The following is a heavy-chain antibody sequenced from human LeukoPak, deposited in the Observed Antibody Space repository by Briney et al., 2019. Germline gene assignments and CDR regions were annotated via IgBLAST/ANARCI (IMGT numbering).Heavy chain of an antibody. D-gene: IGHD2-2*02. CDR1: GYTFTFYY. CDR3: ARNPPYCTSTDCYNDY. V-gene: IGHV1-2*02. CDR2: INPNSGAT. J-gene: IGHJ4*02. Sequence: GASVKVSCKASGYTFTFYYMHWVRQAPGQGLEWMGWINPNSGATTYAQRFQGRVTMTRDTSISTAYMELSGLTSDDTGVYYCARNPPYCTSTDCYNDYWGQGTLVTVSS.